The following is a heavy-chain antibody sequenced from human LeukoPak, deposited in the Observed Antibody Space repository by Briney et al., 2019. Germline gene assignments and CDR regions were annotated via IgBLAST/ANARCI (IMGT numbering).Heavy chain of an antibody. CDR2: IYYSGST. J-gene: IGHJ3*02. CDR1: GGSISSYY. Sequence: SETLSLTCTVSGGSISSYYWSWIRQPPGKGLEWIGYIYYSGSTNYNPSLKSRVTISVDTSKNQFSLKLSSVTAADTAEYYCARDITIFGVVSAAFDIWGQGTMVTVSS. V-gene: IGHV4-59*01. D-gene: IGHD3-3*01. CDR3: ARDITIFGVVSAAFDI.